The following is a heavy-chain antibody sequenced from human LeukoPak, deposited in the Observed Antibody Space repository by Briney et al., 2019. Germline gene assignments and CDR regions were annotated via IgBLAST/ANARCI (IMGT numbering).Heavy chain of an antibody. V-gene: IGHV3-30*18. CDR3: AKQKIHIAARPAYYYYGMDV. J-gene: IGHJ6*02. Sequence: PGRSLRLSCAASGFTFSSYGMRWVRQAPGKGLEWVAVISYDGSNKYYEDSVKGRFTISRDNSKNTLYLQMNSLRAEDTAVYYCAKQKIHIAARPAYYYYGMDVWGQGTTVTVSS. CDR2: ISYDGSNK. D-gene: IGHD6-6*01. CDR1: GFTFSSYG.